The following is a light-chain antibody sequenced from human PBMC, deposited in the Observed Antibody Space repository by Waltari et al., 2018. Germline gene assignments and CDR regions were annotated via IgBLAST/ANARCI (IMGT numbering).Light chain of an antibody. J-gene: IGKJ1*01. CDR3: QQYNSYSWT. CDR1: QSISSW. Sequence: DIQMTQSPSTLPASVGDRVTITCRASQSISSWLAWYQQKPGKAPKLLIYKASSLESGVPSRFSGSGSGTEFTLIINSLQPDDFATYYCQQYNSYSWTFGQGTKGEIK. CDR2: KAS. V-gene: IGKV1-5*03.